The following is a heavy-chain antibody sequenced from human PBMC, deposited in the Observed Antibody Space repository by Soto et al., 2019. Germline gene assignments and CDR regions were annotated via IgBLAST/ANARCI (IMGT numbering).Heavy chain of an antibody. J-gene: IGHJ4*02. Sequence: PSETLSLTCAVYGGSFSGYYLSWIRQPPGKGLEWIGEINHSGSTNHNPSLKSRVTISVDTSKNQFSLKLSSVTAADTAVYYCARSPGYCSGGSCYVRYYFDYWGQGTLVTVSS. CDR1: GGSFSGYY. CDR3: ARSPGYCSGGSCYVRYYFDY. V-gene: IGHV4-34*01. D-gene: IGHD2-15*01. CDR2: INHSGST.